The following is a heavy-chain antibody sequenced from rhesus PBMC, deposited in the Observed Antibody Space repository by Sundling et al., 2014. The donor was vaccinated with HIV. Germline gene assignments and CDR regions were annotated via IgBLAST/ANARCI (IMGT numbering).Heavy chain of an antibody. Sequence: QVTLKESGPALVKPTQTLTLTCSFSGFSLTTGGLGVGWIRQPPGKTLEWLSHIYWDDDKRSRTSLKTRLTISKDTSKNQVVLTLTNMDPVDTATYYCARRGHEDDYAHYDYWGHGSPGHRLL. J-gene: IGHJ4*01. V-gene: IGHV2-174*02. CDR2: IYWDDDK. CDR1: GFSLTTGGLG. D-gene: IGHD3-9*01. CDR3: ARRGHEDDYAHYDY.